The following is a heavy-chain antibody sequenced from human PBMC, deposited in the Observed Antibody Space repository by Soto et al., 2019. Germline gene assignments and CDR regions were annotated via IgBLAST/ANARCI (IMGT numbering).Heavy chain of an antibody. CDR1: GDSISNNY. CDR3: ARLLLSGYYKGDLDY. J-gene: IGHJ4*02. D-gene: IGHD3-9*01. V-gene: IGHV4-59*08. Sequence: SETLSLTCTVSGDSISNNYWSGIRQSPGKRLEWIGYISYSGSTNYNPSLKSRVTISARTSRNQFSLKLNSVTAADTAVYYCARLLLSGYYKGDLDYWGPGTLVTVSS. CDR2: ISYSGST.